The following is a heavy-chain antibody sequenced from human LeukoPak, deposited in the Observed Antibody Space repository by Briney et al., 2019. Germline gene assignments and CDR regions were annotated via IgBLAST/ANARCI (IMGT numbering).Heavy chain of an antibody. CDR2: ISSGGSTI. D-gene: IGHD6-19*01. CDR3: ARDAVAGTPRMEYFQH. CDR1: AFTFSDYY. Sequence: GGSLRLSCAASAFTFSDYYMSWIRQAPGKGLEWVSYISSGGSTIDYADSVKGRFTISRDDAKNSLYLQMNSLRVEDTAVYYCARDAVAGTPRMEYFQHWGQGTLVTVSS. V-gene: IGHV3-11*04. J-gene: IGHJ1*01.